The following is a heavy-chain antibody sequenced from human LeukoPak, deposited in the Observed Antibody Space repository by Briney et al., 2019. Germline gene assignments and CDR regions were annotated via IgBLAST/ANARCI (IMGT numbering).Heavy chain of an antibody. CDR1: GGSFSGYY. CDR2: INHSGST. J-gene: IGHJ4*02. V-gene: IGHV4-34*01. D-gene: IGHD5-18*01. Sequence: SETLSLTCAVYGGSFSGYYWSWIRQPPGNGLEWIGEINHSGSTNYNPSLKSRVTISVDTSKNQFSLKLSSVTAADTAVYYCARLIGYSYGFQDYWGQGTLVTVSS. CDR3: ARLIGYSYGFQDY.